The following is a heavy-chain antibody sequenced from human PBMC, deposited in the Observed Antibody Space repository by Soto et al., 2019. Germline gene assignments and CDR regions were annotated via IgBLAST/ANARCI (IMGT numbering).Heavy chain of an antibody. CDR1: GFTFSSYG. D-gene: IGHD6-19*01. CDR2: ISYDGSNR. J-gene: IGHJ4*02. Sequence: GGSLRLSCAASGFTFSSYGMHWVRQAPGKGLEWVAVISYDGSNRYYADSVKGRFTISRDNSKNTLYLQMNSLRAEDTAMYYCAKDRRTQWPLWYWGQGTLVTVSS. CDR3: AKDRRTQWPLWY. V-gene: IGHV3-30*18.